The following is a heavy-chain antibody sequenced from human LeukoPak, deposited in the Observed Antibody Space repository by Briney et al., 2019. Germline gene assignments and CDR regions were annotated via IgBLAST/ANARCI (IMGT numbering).Heavy chain of an antibody. Sequence: PSETLSLTCTVSGGSISNYYWTWIRQPPGKGLEWLGYIYYSGSTNYNPSLKSRVTISIDTSKNQFSLKLTSVTAADTAVYYCARGTGGWYFDVWGRGTLVTVSS. CDR3: ARGTGGWYFDV. D-gene: IGHD1/OR15-1a*01. CDR2: IYYSGST. J-gene: IGHJ2*01. V-gene: IGHV4-59*01. CDR1: GGSISNYY.